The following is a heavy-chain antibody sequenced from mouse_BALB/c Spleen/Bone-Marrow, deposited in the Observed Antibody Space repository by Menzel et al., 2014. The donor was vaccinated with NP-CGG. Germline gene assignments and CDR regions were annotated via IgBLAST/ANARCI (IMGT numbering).Heavy chain of an antibody. CDR2: INPSSGYT. CDR3: ARSLRWYFDV. Sequence: VKVVEPGAELARPGASVKMSCKASDYTFTSYTMHWVKQRPGQGLEWIGYINPSSGYTNYNQKFKDKATLTADKSSSTAYMQLSSLTSEDSAVYYCARSLRWYFDVWGAGTTVTVSS. D-gene: IGHD1-1*01. CDR1: DYTFTSYT. J-gene: IGHJ1*01. V-gene: IGHV1-4*01.